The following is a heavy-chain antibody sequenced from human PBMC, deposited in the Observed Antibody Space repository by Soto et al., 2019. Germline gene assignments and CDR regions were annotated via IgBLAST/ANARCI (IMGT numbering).Heavy chain of an antibody. V-gene: IGHV3-72*01. CDR2: TRNKANSYTT. D-gene: IGHD3-22*01. CDR3: ARARHYYDSSGYNSVAFDI. J-gene: IGHJ3*02. Sequence: GGSLRLSCAASGFTFSDHYMDWVRQAPGKGLEWVGRTRNKANSYTTEYAASVKGRFTISRDDSKNSLYLQMNSLKTEDTAVYYCARARHYYDSSGYNSVAFDIWGQGTMVTVSS. CDR1: GFTFSDHY.